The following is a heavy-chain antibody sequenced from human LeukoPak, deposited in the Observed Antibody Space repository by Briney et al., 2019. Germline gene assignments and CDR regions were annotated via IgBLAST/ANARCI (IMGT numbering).Heavy chain of an antibody. Sequence: GGSLRLSCAASGFTFSSYSMNWVRQAPGKGLEWVSSISNSSSYIYYGDSVRGRFTISRDNAKNSLYLQMNRLRAEDTAVYYCERDDAIDYWGQGPLVTVSS. CDR3: ERDDAIDY. V-gene: IGHV3-21*01. J-gene: IGHJ4*02. CDR1: GFTFSSYS. CDR2: ISNSSSYI.